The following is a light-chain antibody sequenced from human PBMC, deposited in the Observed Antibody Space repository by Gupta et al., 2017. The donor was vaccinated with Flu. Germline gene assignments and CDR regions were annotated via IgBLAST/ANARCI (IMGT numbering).Light chain of an antibody. CDR3: QQLNSYPPIT. J-gene: IGKJ5*01. CDR1: KDISRY. Sequence: DIQLTQSPSFLSASVGDRVTITCRASKDISRYVARYQQKQGKGPKLLIYAASTSQSGVPSRFSGSGYGTEFSLTLTIRQPEDFAPYYCQQLNSYPPITFGQGTLLEIK. CDR2: AAS. V-gene: IGKV1-9*01.